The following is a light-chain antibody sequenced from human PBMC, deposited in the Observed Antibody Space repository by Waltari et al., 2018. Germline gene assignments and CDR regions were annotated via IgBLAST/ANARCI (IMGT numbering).Light chain of an antibody. J-gene: IGLJ3*02. CDR3: AVWDDSLNAWV. CDR1: SSNIGNNF. CDR2: TTN. V-gene: IGLV1-44*01. Sequence: QSVLSQPPSASGTPGQTVTISCSGTSSNIGNNFVSWYRQVPGAAPKLLIYTTNQRPSGVPDRFSGPKSGTSASLALSGLLSEDEADYYCAVWDDSLNAWVFGGGTKLTVL.